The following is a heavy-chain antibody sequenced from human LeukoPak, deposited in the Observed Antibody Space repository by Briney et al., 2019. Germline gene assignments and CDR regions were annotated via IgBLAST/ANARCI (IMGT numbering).Heavy chain of an antibody. CDR3: ARPTSLNSGMDV. CDR1: GYSFTSYW. CDR2: IDPSDSYT. D-gene: IGHD1-1*01. Sequence: GESLKISCQGSGYSFTSYWISWVRQMPGKGLEWMGRIDPSDSYTNYSPSFQGHVTISADKSISTAYLQWSSLKASDTAMYYCARPTSLNSGMDVWGQGTTVTVSS. J-gene: IGHJ6*02. V-gene: IGHV5-10-1*01.